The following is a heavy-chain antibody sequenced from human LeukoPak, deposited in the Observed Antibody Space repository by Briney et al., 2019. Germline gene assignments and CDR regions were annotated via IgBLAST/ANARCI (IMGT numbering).Heavy chain of an antibody. V-gene: IGHV3-30*04. J-gene: IGHJ4*02. CDR3: ARGYYYDSSGYRFDY. CDR2: ISYDGSGK. D-gene: IGHD3-22*01. Sequence: GGSLRLSYAASGFTFSSYALHWVRQAPGKGLEWVALISYDGSGKYYADSVKGRFTISRDNSKNTLYLQMNSLRPEDTAVYYCARGYYYDSSGYRFDYWGQGTLVTVSS. CDR1: GFTFSSYA.